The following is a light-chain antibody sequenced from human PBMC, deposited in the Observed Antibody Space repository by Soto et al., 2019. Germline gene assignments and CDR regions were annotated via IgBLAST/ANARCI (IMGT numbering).Light chain of an antibody. CDR2: RAS. CDR1: QPISW. J-gene: IGKJ1*01. CDR3: QDYSTDSRT. V-gene: IGKV1-5*03. Sequence: DIQMTQSPSTLSASIGDRVSITCRASQPISWLAWYQQKPGKAPKPLIYRASTLESGVPSRFSGRGSGTEFTLTISSLQPDDFATYYCQDYSTDSRTFGQGTRVEMK.